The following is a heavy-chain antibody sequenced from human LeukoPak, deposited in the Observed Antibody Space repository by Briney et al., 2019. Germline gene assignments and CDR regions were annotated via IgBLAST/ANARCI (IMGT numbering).Heavy chain of an antibody. J-gene: IGHJ3*02. CDR2: IRHEGSNK. CDR3: AKAERGAFDI. V-gene: IGHV3-30*02. Sequence: GGSLRLSCAASGFTFNSHDMHWVRQAPGKGLEWVAFIRHEGSNKYYADSVKGRFPISRDNSKNTLYLQMNSLRAEDTAMYYCAKAERGAFDIWGQGTMVIVSS. D-gene: IGHD1-1*01. CDR1: GFTFNSHD.